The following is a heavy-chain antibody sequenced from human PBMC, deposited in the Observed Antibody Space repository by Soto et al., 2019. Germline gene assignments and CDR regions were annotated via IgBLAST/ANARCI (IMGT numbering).Heavy chain of an antibody. D-gene: IGHD2-15*01. V-gene: IGHV3-72*01. Sequence: PGGSVRLCCETSGFSFSYNYMDWVRQSPGKGLEWVGRSKNTXRNYITEYVASLTGIFILSRDDSKNAVYLQMNNLTSEDTAVYFSVRGYCATSPCSGDFQFGRQGTLVTVSS. J-gene: IGHJ1*01. CDR1: GFSFSYNY. CDR2: SKNTXRNYIT. CDR3: VRGYCATSPCSGDFQF.